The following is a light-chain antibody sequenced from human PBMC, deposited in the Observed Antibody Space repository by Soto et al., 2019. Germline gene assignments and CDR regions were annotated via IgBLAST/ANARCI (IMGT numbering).Light chain of an antibody. Sequence: EIVLTQSPGTLSLSPGERATLSCRASQSVSSSYLAWFQQKPGQAPRLLIYGASSRATGIPDRFSGSWSGTDFTLTISRLEPEDFAVYYCQQCGSPPWTFGQGTKVEIK. J-gene: IGKJ1*01. V-gene: IGKV3-20*01. CDR3: QQCGSPPWT. CDR1: QSVSSSY. CDR2: GAS.